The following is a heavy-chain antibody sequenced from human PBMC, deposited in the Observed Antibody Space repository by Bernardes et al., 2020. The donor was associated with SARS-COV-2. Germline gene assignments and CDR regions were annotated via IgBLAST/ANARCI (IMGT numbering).Heavy chain of an antibody. CDR2: ISAYNGNT. V-gene: IGHV1-18*04. D-gene: IGHD6-6*01. Sequence: ASVKVSCKASGYTFTSYGISWVRQAPGQGLEWMGWISAYNGNTNYAQKLQGRVTMTTDTSTSTAYMELRSLRSDDTAVYYCARTWPRTPRAELEYSSPGIDYWGQGTLVTGSA. CDR1: GYTFTSYG. CDR3: ARTWPRTPRAELEYSSPGIDY. J-gene: IGHJ4*02.